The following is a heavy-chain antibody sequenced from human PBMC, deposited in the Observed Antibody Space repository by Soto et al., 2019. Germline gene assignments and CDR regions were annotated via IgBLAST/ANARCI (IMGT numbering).Heavy chain of an antibody. CDR2: INPNSGGT. J-gene: IGHJ6*02. D-gene: IGHD6-19*01. CDR1: GYTFTGYY. Sequence: VASVKVSCKASGYTFTGYYMHWVRQAPGQGLEWMGWINPNSGGTNYAQKFQGWVTMTRDTSISTAYMELSRLRSDDTAVYYCARDWGMGAVAGYYYYYGMDVWGQGTTVTVSS. CDR3: ARDWGMGAVAGYYYYYGMDV. V-gene: IGHV1-2*04.